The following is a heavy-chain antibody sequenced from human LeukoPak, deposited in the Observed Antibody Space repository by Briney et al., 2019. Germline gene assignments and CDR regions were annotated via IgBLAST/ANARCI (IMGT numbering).Heavy chain of an antibody. CDR2: IYSGGGT. V-gene: IGHV3-53*01. J-gene: IGHJ4*02. CDR3: ARDMAGPPLFYY. CDR1: GFTVSSNY. D-gene: IGHD6-19*01. Sequence: GESLRLSCAASGFTVSSNYMSWVRQAPGKGLEWVSVIYSGGGTYYADSVKGRFTISRDNSKNTLYLQMNSLRAEDTAVYYCARDMAGPPLFYYWGQGTLVTVSS.